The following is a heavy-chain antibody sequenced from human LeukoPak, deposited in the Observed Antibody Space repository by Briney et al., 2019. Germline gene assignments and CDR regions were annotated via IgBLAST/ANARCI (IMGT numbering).Heavy chain of an antibody. J-gene: IGHJ4*02. Sequence: PGGSLRLSCAASGFTFNNYGMHWVRQAPGKGLEWVAVISYDGSNKYYADSVKGRFTISRDNSKNTLYLQMNSLRAEDTAVYYCARGPLSGWYYFDYWGQGTLVTVSS. CDR2: ISYDGSNK. D-gene: IGHD6-19*01. CDR1: GFTFNNYG. V-gene: IGHV3-30*03. CDR3: ARGPLSGWYYFDY.